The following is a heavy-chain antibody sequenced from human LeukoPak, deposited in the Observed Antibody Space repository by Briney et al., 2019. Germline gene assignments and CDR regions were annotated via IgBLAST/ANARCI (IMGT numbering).Heavy chain of an antibody. CDR2: ISGSGGST. Sequence: PGGSLRLSCAASGFTFSSYAMSWVRQAPGKGLEWVSAISGSGGSTYYADSVKGRFTISRDNAKNSLYLQMNSLRAEDTAVYYCARAPTYYYDSSGPPPTLFDYWGQGTLVTVSS. CDR3: ARAPTYYYDSSGPPPTLFDY. V-gene: IGHV3-23*01. D-gene: IGHD3-22*01. CDR1: GFTFSSYA. J-gene: IGHJ4*02.